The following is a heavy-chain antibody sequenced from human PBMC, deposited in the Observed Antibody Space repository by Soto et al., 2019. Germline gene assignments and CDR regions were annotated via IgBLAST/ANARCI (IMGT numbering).Heavy chain of an antibody. CDR3: STWGRNGWYTGFF. J-gene: IGHJ4*02. CDR2: MNPNSGRT. D-gene: IGHD6-19*01. V-gene: IGHV1-8*02. CDR1: GYTFTDYD. Sequence: QVQLVQSGAEVRKPGASVKVSCKTSGYTFTDYDINWVRQAPGQGLEWVGRMNPNSGRTDYAQKLEGRVTKTKDISISTAYMELSSLGYDYAAVYFCSTWGRNGWYTGFFWGQGTLVTVSS.